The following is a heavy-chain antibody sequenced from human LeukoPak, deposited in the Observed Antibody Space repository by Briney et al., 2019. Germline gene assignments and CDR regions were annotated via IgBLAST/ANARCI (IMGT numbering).Heavy chain of an antibody. CDR3: AKSPLLGLPHGGDDFDI. V-gene: IGHV3-9*01. D-gene: IGHD3-16*01. Sequence: PGRSLRLSCAASGFTFDDYAMHWLRQAPGKGLERVSGISWNSGSIGYADSVKGRFTISRDNAKNSLYLQMNSLRAEDTALYYCAKSPLLGLPHGGDDFDIWGQGTMVTVSS. CDR2: ISWNSGSI. CDR1: GFTFDDYA. J-gene: IGHJ3*02.